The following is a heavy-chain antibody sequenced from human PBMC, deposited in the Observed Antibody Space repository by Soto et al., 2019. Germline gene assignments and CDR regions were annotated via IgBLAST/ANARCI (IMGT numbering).Heavy chain of an antibody. Sequence: QVQVVQSGAEAKKPGASVKVSCKVSGYTLTDLAMHWVRQAPGKGLEWVGGFDPEDGETIYAQKFQGRVTMTEDTSTDTAYMELSSLRSEDTAVYYCATRGTRWLQSPFDYWGQGTLVTVSS. CDR3: ATRGTRWLQSPFDY. CDR1: GYTLTDLA. D-gene: IGHD1-1*01. J-gene: IGHJ4*02. V-gene: IGHV1-24*01. CDR2: FDPEDGET.